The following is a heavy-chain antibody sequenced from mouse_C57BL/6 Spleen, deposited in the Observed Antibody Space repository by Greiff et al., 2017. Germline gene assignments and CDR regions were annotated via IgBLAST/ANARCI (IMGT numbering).Heavy chain of an antibody. CDR3: ARDRNYGSSPYYAMDY. CDR2: IDPSDSYT. V-gene: IGHV1-69*01. J-gene: IGHJ4*01. D-gene: IGHD1-1*01. CDR1: GYTFTSYW. Sequence: QVQLQQPGAELVMPGASVKLSCKASGYTFTSYWMHWVKQRPGQGLEWIGEIDPSDSYTNYNQKFKGKSTLTVDKSSSTAYMQLSSLTSEDSAVYYCARDRNYGSSPYYAMDYWGQGTSGTVSS.